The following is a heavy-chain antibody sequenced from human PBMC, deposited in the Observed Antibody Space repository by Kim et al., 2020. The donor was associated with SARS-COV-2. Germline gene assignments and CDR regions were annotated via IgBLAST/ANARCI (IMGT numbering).Heavy chain of an antibody. CDR3: ARDHRDGYFDY. Sequence: KYYPGAVKGRFTISRDNAKNSLYLQMNSLRAEDTAVYYCARDHRDGYFDYWGQGAQVTVSS. J-gene: IGHJ4*02. CDR2: K. V-gene: IGHV3-7*01.